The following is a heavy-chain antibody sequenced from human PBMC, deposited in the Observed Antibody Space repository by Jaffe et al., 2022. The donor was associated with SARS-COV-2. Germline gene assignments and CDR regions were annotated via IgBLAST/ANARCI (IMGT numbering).Heavy chain of an antibody. Sequence: QVQLQESGPGLVKPSQTLSLTCTVSGGSISSGSYYWSWIRQPAGKGLEWIGRIYTSGSTNYNPSLKSRVTISVDTSKNQFSLKLSSVTAADTAVYYCARVEVGAPDAFDIWGQGTMVTVSS. D-gene: IGHD1-26*01. CDR1: GGSISSGSYY. CDR3: ARVEVGAPDAFDI. CDR2: IYTSGST. V-gene: IGHV4-61*02. J-gene: IGHJ3*02.